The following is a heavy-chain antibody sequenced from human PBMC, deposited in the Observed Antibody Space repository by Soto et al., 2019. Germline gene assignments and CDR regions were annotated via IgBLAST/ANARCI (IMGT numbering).Heavy chain of an antibody. V-gene: IGHV1-18*01. D-gene: IGHD2-15*01. Sequence: QVPLVQSGAEVKKPGASVKVSCKASGYTFTSYGISWVRQAPGQGLEWMGWISGYNGNTIYAQKFQGRVSLTTDTSTSTAYMELRSLRSDDTAVYYCARVVGYCSGGSCYGWDYWGQGTLVTVSS. CDR1: GYTFTSYG. CDR3: ARVVGYCSGGSCYGWDY. J-gene: IGHJ4*02. CDR2: ISGYNGNT.